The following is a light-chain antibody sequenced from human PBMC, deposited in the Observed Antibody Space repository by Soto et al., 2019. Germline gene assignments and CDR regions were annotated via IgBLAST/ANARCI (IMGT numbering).Light chain of an antibody. J-gene: IGLJ3*02. Sequence: QTVVTQEPSLTVSPGGTVTLTCALTTGAVTSDYYPNWFQRKPGQALRTLMYRTSNKHPWTPARFSGSLLGGKAALTLSGVQPEDEADYYCVLLYGGAWVFGGGTKLTVL. CDR2: RTS. V-gene: IGLV7-43*01. CDR3: VLLYGGAWV. CDR1: TGAVTSDYY.